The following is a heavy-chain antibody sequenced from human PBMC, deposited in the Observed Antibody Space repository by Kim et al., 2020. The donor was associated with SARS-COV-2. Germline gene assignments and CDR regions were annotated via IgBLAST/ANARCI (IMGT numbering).Heavy chain of an antibody. Sequence: ASVKVSCKASGYTFTSYGISWVRQAPGQGLEWMGWISAYNGNTNYAQKLQGRVTMTTDTSTSTAYMELRSLRSDDTAVYYCARDAYYDILTGYYDPFSPPDYWGQGTMVTVSS. V-gene: IGHV1-18*04. D-gene: IGHD3-9*01. CDR2: ISAYNGNT. J-gene: IGHJ4*02. CDR3: ARDAYYDILTGYYDPFSPPDY. CDR1: GYTFTSYG.